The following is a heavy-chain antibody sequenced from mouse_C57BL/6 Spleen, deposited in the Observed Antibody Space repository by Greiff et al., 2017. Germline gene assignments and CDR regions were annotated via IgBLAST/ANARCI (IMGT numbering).Heavy chain of an antibody. CDR2: INPSNGGT. CDR1: GYTFTSYW. Sequence: QVQLQQSGTELVKPGASVTLSCKASGYTFTSYWMHWVKQRPGQGLEWIGNINPSNGGTNYNEKFKSKATLTVDKSSSTAYMQLSSLTSEDSAVYYCARGRGSPTWFAYWGQGTLVTVSA. CDR3: ARGRGSPTWFAY. J-gene: IGHJ3*01. V-gene: IGHV1-53*01.